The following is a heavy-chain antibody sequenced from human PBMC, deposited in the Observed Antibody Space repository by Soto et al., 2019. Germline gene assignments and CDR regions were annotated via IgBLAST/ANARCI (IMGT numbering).Heavy chain of an antibody. J-gene: IGHJ4*02. CDR1: CGSISSGGYS. CDR2: IYYSGST. Sequence: QLQLQESGSGLVKPSQTLSLTCDVSCGSISSGGYSWNWIRQSPGKALEWIGYIYYSGSTYYNPYLQSRVTISVDRSKNQFSLKLTSVTAADTAVYYCVGETYDSRGYYFDFWGQGTLVTVSS. CDR3: VGETYDSRGYYFDF. V-gene: IGHV4-30-2*06. D-gene: IGHD3-22*01.